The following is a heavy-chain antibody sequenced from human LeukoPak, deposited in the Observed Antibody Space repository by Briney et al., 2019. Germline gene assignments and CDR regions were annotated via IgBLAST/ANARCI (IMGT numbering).Heavy chain of an antibody. CDR2: ISSSSSYI. CDR3: AKDSYGDTFPYYFDY. J-gene: IGHJ4*02. V-gene: IGHV3-21*01. Sequence: GGSLRLSCAASGFAFSDYNMHWVRQAPGKGLEWVSSISSSSSYIYYADSVKGRFTISRDNSRNTLYLQMNSLRAEDTAVYYCAKDSYGDTFPYYFDYWGQGTLVTVSS. D-gene: IGHD4-17*01. CDR1: GFAFSDYN.